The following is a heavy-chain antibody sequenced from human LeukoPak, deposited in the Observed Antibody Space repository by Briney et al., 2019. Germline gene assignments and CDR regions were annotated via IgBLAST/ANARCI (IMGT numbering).Heavy chain of an antibody. Sequence: SQTLSLTCTDSGVSISSGGYYWSWIRHYPGKGLEWIGYISSSGNTYHNPSLRGRATISVDPSKNQLSLTLRSVTAADTAVYYCARDQSDRPAYFYGSGSSGGMDVWGQGTTVIVSS. CDR2: ISSSGNT. J-gene: IGHJ6*02. CDR3: ARDQSDRPAYFYGSGSSGGMDV. V-gene: IGHV4-31*03. CDR1: GVSISSGGYY. D-gene: IGHD3-10*01.